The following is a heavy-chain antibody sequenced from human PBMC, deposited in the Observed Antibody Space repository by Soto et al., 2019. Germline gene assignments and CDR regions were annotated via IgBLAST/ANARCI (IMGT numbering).Heavy chain of an antibody. V-gene: IGHV1-18*01. J-gene: IGHJ4*02. Sequence: ASVKVSCKASGYNFINYGMTWVRQAPGQGLEWMGWIRVHNGNTNYAQKLQGRVTMTTDTSTSTAYMELRSLRSDDTAVYYCVRDLDGSGSYYTDYWGPGTLVTVSS. CDR3: VRDLDGSGSYYTDY. D-gene: IGHD3-10*01. CDR1: GYNFINYG. CDR2: IRVHNGNT.